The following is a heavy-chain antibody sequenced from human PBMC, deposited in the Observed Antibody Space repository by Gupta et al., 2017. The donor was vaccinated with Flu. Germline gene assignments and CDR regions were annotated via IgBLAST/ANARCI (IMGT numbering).Heavy chain of an antibody. CDR1: GLTFSDYA. V-gene: IGHV3-23*01. D-gene: IGHD6-13*01. J-gene: IGHJ4*02. CDR3: AKDRSGNPAIDY. CDR2: VGAGGDRT. Sequence: EVQLLESGGGVVQPGECLRLSCVVSGLTFSDYAMNWVRQAPGKGLEWLSTVGAGGDRTYYADSVMGRFTISRDNSKNTIYLQMNSLTGDDTAVYYCAKDRSGNPAIDYWGQGALVTVSA.